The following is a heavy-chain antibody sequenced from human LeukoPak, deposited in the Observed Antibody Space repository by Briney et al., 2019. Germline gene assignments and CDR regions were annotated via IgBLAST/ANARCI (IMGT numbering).Heavy chain of an antibody. CDR2: ITGSGGST. J-gene: IGHJ6*02. CDR3: ASQPPIGVAGLDYYGMDV. CDR1: GFTFSTYS. V-gene: IGHV3-23*01. D-gene: IGHD6-19*01. Sequence: SGGSLRLSCAASGFTFSTYSMNWVRLAPGKGLEWVSAITGSGGSTYYADSVKGRFTISRDNSKNTLYLQMNSLRADDTAVYFCASQPPIGVAGLDYYGMDVWGQGTTVTVSS.